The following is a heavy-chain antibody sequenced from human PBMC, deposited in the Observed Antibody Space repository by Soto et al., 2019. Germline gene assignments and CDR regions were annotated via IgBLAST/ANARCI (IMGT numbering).Heavy chain of an antibody. J-gene: IGHJ6*02. CDR3: ARHVATLDTAMVTGYYYGMDV. D-gene: IGHD5-18*01. CDR1: GYSFTSYW. CDR2: IYPGDSDT. V-gene: IGHV5-51*01. Sequence: PRESLKISCKGSGYSFTSYWIGWVRQMPGKGLEWMGIIYPGDSDTRYSPSFQGQVTISADKSISTAYLQWSSLKASDTAMYYCARHVATLDTAMVTGYYYGMDVWGQGTKVTVSS.